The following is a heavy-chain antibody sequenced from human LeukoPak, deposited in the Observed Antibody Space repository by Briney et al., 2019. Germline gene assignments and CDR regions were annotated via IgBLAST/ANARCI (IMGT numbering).Heavy chain of an antibody. Sequence: SVKVSCKASGGTFSSCAISWERQAPGQGLEWMGGIIPIFGTANYAQKFQGRVTITADESTSTAYMELSSLRSEDTAVYYCARDAATLIEPYFDYWGQGTLVTVSS. CDR3: ARDAATLIEPYFDY. J-gene: IGHJ4*02. V-gene: IGHV1-69*13. CDR2: IIPIFGTA. CDR1: GGTFSSCA. D-gene: IGHD6-25*01.